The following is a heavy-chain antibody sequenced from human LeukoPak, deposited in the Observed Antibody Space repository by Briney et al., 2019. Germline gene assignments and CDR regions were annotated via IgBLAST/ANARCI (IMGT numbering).Heavy chain of an antibody. J-gene: IGHJ4*02. CDR3: ARGGGSGWYNDY. Sequence: PGGSLCLSRAASGFTFSSYSINWVRQAPGKGLEWVSYILSSSRTIYYADSVKGRFTISRDNAKNSLYLQMNSLRDEDSAVYYCARGGGSGWYNDYWGQGTLVTVSS. CDR2: ILSSSRTI. CDR1: GFTFSSYS. D-gene: IGHD6-19*01. V-gene: IGHV3-48*02.